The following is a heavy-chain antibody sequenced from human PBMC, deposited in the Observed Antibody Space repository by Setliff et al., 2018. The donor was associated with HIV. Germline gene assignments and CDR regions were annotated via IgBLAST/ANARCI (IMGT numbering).Heavy chain of an antibody. D-gene: IGHD3-16*01. CDR2: ISPYNGNT. CDR3: ARGVLITFGYQNWFDP. J-gene: IGHJ5*02. Sequence: VASVKVSCKASGYSFTSYGINWVRQAPGQGLEWMGWISPYNGNTDYAQNFQGRVTMTTDTSTSTVYMELRSLISDDTAVYYCARGVLITFGYQNWFDPWGQGTLVTASS. CDR1: GYSFTSYG. V-gene: IGHV1-18*01.